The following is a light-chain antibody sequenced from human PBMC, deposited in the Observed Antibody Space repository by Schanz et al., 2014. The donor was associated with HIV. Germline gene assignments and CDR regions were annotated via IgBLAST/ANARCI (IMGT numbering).Light chain of an antibody. Sequence: QSVLTQPPSVSAAPGQKVTISCSGSTSNIGDNYVSWYQQFPGTAPKLLIYDDGRRASGIPDRFSASKSGTSASLDITGLQTGDEADYYCGAWDSSLSGGLFGGGTKLIVL. J-gene: IGLJ2*01. CDR2: DDG. V-gene: IGLV1-51*01. CDR3: GAWDSSLSGGL. CDR1: TSNIGDNY.